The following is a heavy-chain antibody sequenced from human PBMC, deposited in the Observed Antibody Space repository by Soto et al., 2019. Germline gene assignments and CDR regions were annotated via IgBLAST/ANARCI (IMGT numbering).Heavy chain of an antibody. J-gene: IGHJ6*02. CDR3: ARYQYYYDSSGYYDSNYYYYGMDV. Sequence: GGSLRLSCAASGFTFSSYSMNWVRQAPGKGLEWVSYISSSSSTIYYADSVKDRFTISRDNAKNSLYLQMNSLRDEDTAVYYCARYQYYYDSSGYYDSNYYYYGMDVWGQGTTVTVS. D-gene: IGHD3-22*01. V-gene: IGHV3-48*02. CDR2: ISSSSSTI. CDR1: GFTFSSYS.